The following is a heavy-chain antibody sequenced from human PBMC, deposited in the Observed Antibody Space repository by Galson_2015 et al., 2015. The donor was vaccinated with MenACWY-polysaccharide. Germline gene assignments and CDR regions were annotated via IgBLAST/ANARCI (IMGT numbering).Heavy chain of an antibody. J-gene: IGHJ5*02. CDR2: IRSSGTNT. CDR1: GFTFISYA. CDR3: AKDSTDFWSVAGRFDH. V-gene: IGHV3-23*01. Sequence: SLRLSCAASGFTFISYAMSWVRQAPGKGLEWVSAIRSSGTNTYYADSVKGRFTISRDNSKNTLYLQVNSLRAGDTAVYYCAKDSTDFWSVAGRFDHWGQGTLVTVSS. D-gene: IGHD3-3*01.